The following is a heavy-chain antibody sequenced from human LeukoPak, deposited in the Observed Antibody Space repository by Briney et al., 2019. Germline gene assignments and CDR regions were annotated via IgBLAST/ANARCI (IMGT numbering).Heavy chain of an antibody. Sequence: GGSPRLSCAASGFTFSSYWMSWVRQAPGKGLEWVANIKQDGSEKYYVDSVKGRFTISRDNAKNSLYLQMNSLRAEDTAVYYCARGGYSSGWRFDYWGQGTLVTVSS. J-gene: IGHJ4*02. CDR1: GFTFSSYW. CDR2: IKQDGSEK. D-gene: IGHD6-19*01. CDR3: ARGGYSSGWRFDY. V-gene: IGHV3-7*03.